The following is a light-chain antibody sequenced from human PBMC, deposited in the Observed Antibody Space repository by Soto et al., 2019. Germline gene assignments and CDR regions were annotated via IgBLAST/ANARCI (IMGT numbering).Light chain of an antibody. J-gene: IGKJ5*01. V-gene: IGKV3-20*01. CDR2: AAS. CDR1: QSVSSY. Sequence: EIVLTQSPATLSLSPGERATLSCRASQSVSSYLAWYQQKPGQAPRLLIYAASSRATGIPDRFSGSGSGTDFTLTINRLEPEDFAVYYCQQYGSSITFGQGTRLEIK. CDR3: QQYGSSIT.